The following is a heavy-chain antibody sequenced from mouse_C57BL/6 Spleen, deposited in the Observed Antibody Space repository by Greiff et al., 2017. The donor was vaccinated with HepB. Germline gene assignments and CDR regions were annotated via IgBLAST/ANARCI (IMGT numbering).Heavy chain of an antibody. J-gene: IGHJ4*01. D-gene: IGHD2-13*01. CDR3: TRGIAFTGENYYAMDY. Sequence: VQLKESGTVLARPGASVKMSCKTSGYTFTSYWMHWVKQRPGQGLEWIGAIYPGNSDTSYNQKFKGKAKLTAVTSASTAYMELSSLTNEDSAVYYCTRGIAFTGENYYAMDYWGQGTSVTVSS. CDR1: GYTFTSYW. CDR2: IYPGNSDT. V-gene: IGHV1-5*01.